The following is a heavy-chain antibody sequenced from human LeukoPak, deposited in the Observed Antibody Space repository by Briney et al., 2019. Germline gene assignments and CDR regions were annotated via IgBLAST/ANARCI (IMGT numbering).Heavy chain of an antibody. CDR3: ARERISYSSGWSPTSSYYFDY. CDR1: GDSMSSYY. CDR2: IYYSGST. V-gene: IGHV4-59*01. J-gene: IGHJ4*02. Sequence: SETLSLTCTVSGDSMSSYYWSWIRQPPGKGLEWIGYIYYSGSTNYNPSLKSRVTISVDTSKNQFSLRLSSVTAADTAVYYCARERISYSSGWSPTSSYYFDYWGQRTLVTVSS. D-gene: IGHD6-13*01.